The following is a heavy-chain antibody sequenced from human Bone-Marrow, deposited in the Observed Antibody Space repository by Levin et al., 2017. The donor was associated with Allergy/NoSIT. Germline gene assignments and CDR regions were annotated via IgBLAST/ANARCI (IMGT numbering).Heavy chain of an antibody. J-gene: IGHJ6*02. CDR1: GFTFSSYA. V-gene: IGHV3-23*01. CDR2: ISGTGGHT. Sequence: GESLKISCAASGFTFSSYAMSWVRQAPGKGLEWVSAISGTGGHTYYADSEKGRFTISRDNSNNTLLLQMNRLRAEDTAVYYCAKKIHSSGDSYYYYYGMDVWGQGTTVTVSS. CDR3: AKKIHSSGDSYYYYYGMDV. D-gene: IGHD3-22*01.